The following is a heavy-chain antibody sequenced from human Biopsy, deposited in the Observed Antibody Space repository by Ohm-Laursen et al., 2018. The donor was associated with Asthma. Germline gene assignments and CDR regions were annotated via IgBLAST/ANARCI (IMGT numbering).Heavy chain of an antibody. D-gene: IGHD6-19*01. V-gene: IGHV1-69*13. CDR1: GGTFSNLA. Sequence: GASVKVSCKAPGGTFSNLAISWVRQAPGQGLEWLGGIMTVFGTTNYAQKFQGRVTITADESTSTAYMEVTSLRSEDTAIYYCARCQVGYSSGWSLLLKKIYYPGMDVWGQGTAVTVSS. J-gene: IGHJ6*02. CDR3: ARCQVGYSSGWSLLLKKIYYPGMDV. CDR2: IMTVFGTT.